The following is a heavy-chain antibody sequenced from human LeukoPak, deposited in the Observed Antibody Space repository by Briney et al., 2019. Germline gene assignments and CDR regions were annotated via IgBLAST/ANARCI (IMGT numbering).Heavy chain of an antibody. CDR3: AKCPAAILSYYYYMDV. J-gene: IGHJ6*03. D-gene: IGHD2-2*01. Sequence: PGGSLRLSCAASGFTLSDAYMTWVRQAPGKGLEWVSAISGSGGSTYYADSVKGRFTISRDNSKNTLYLQMNSLRAEDTAVYYCAKCPAAILSYYYYMDVWGKGTTVTVSS. CDR2: ISGSGGST. V-gene: IGHV3-23*01. CDR1: GFTLSDAY.